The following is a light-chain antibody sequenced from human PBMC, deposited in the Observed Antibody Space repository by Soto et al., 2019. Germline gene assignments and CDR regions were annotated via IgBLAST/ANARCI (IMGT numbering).Light chain of an antibody. CDR1: SGSIASNY. V-gene: IGLV6-57*01. J-gene: IGLJ3*02. CDR3: PSYDSNQGV. Sequence: NFMLTQPHSVSESPGKTVTISCTRSSGSIASNYVQWYQQRPGSSPTTVIYEDNQRPSGVPDRFSGSIDSSSNSASLTISGLKTEDEADYYCPSYDSNQGVFGGGTKLTVL. CDR2: EDN.